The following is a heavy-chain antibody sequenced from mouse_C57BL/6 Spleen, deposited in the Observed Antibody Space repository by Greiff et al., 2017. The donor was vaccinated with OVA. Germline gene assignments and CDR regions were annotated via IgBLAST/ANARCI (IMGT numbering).Heavy chain of an antibody. V-gene: IGHV1-39*01. CDR3: ARTGDSSGYADD. Sequence: EVKLVESGPELVKPGASVKISCKASGYSFTDYNMNWVKQSNGKSLEWIGVINPNYGTTSYNQKFKGKATLTVDQSSSTAYMQLNSLTSEDSAVYYCARTGDSSGYADDWGQGTTRTVSS. CDR2: INPNYGTT. D-gene: IGHD3-2*02. CDR1: GYSFTDYN. J-gene: IGHJ2*01.